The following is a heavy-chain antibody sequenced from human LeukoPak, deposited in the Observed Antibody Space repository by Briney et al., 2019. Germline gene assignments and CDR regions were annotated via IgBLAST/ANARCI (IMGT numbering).Heavy chain of an antibody. CDR2: IWYDGSNK. CDR1: GFTFSSYG. CDR3: AAELNAFDI. V-gene: IGHV3-33*01. J-gene: IGHJ3*02. D-gene: IGHD1-26*01. Sequence: GGSLRLSCAASGFTFSSYGMHWVRQAPGKGLEWVAVIWYDGSNKYYADSVKGRFTISRDNSKNTLYLQMNSLRAEDTAVYYCAAELNAFDIWGQGTMVTVSS.